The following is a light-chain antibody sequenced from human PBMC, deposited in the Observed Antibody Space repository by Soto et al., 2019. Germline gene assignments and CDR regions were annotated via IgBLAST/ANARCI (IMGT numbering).Light chain of an antibody. Sequence: QLVLTQPPSASGTPGQRVTISCSGSSSNIGSNTVNWYQQLPGTAPKLLTYLNNQRPSGVPDRFSGSKSGTSASLAISGLQSEDEADYYCAAWDDSLNGYVVFGGGTQLTVL. CDR3: AAWDDSLNGYVV. V-gene: IGLV1-44*01. CDR2: LNN. J-gene: IGLJ2*01. CDR1: SSNIGSNT.